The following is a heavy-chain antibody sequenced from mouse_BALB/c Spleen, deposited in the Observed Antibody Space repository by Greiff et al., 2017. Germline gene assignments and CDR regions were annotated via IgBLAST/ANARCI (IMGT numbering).Heavy chain of an antibody. CDR2: ISYSGST. D-gene: IGHD2-1*01. Sequence: EVKLEESGPGLVKPSQSLSLTCTVTGYSITSDYAWNWIRQFPGNKLEWMGYISYSGSTSYNPSLKSRISITRDTSKNQFFLQLNSVTTEDTATYYCWGNSPWFAYWGQGTLVTVSA. CDR1: GYSITSDYA. V-gene: IGHV3-2*02. J-gene: IGHJ3*01. CDR3: WGNSPWFAY.